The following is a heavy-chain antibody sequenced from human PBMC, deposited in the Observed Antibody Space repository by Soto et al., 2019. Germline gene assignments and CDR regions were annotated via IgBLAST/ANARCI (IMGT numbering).Heavy chain of an antibody. CDR1: GFTFGDYA. CDR2: IRSKPYGGTT. J-gene: IGHJ4*02. CDR3: TKRSYFDY. D-gene: IGHD1-1*01. Sequence: EVQLVESGGGLVQPGQSLRLSCIGSGFTFGDYAMSWFRRAPGKGLEWVGFIRSKPYGGTTEYAASVKGRFTISRDDSKSTAYLQMNSLKTEDTAMYYCTKRSYFDYWGQGTLVTVSS. V-gene: IGHV3-49*03.